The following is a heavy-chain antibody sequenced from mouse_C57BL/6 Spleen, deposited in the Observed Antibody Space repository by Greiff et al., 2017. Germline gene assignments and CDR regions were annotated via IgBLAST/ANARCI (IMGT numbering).Heavy chain of an antibody. CDR2: IYPGSGST. CDR3: ARGDSSGYLSWFAY. D-gene: IGHD3-2*02. V-gene: IGHV1-55*01. Sequence: VQLKQPGAELVKPGASVKMSCKASGYTFTSYWITWVKQRPGQGLEWIGDIYPGSGSTNYNEKFKSKATLTVDTSSSTAYMQLSSLTSEDSAVYYCARGDSSGYLSWFAYWGQGTLVTVSA. J-gene: IGHJ3*01. CDR1: GYTFTSYW.